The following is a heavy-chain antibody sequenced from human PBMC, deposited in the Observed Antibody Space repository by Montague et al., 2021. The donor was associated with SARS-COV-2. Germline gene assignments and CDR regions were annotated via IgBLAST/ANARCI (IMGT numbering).Heavy chain of an antibody. CDR1: GGTVRDYY. Sequence: ETLSLTCTVSGGTVRDYYWNWIRQTPGKGLEWIGYIFYNGYTKYNPSLESRVTLSVDTPGNQFFLSLRSVTASDTATYFCARHSVSEDGTFFRSYFDPWGQGAQVIVSS. CDR3: ARHSVSEDGTFFRSYFDP. J-gene: IGHJ5*02. V-gene: IGHV4-59*08. CDR2: IFYNGYT. D-gene: IGHD1-1*01.